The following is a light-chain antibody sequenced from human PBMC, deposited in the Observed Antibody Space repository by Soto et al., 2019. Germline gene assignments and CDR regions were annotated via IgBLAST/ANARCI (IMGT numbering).Light chain of an antibody. CDR2: GXS. Sequence: EIVVTPSPCTLSLSPGESAPLSCRDCQSVSSGYLAWYQQKRGQTPRLLIDGXSSSAKGSPDSLSGSGSGTDFTRTISRLEPEDFVWYYCQQYGITPSTFGQGTRLEI. CDR3: QQYGITPST. J-gene: IGKJ5*01. CDR1: QSVSSGY. V-gene: IGKV3-20*01.